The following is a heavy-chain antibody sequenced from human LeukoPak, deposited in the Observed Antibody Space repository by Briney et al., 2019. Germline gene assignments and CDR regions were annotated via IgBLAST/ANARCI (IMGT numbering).Heavy chain of an antibody. D-gene: IGHD3-10*01. CDR1: GFTFDDYG. CDR3: ARPKWFGELFGAFDI. J-gene: IGHJ3*02. Sequence: TGGSLRLSCAASGFTFDDYGMSWVRQGPGKGLEWVSGINWNGGSTGYADSVKGRFTISRDNAKNSLYLQMNSLRAEDTAVYYCARPKWFGELFGAFDIWGQGTMVTVSS. CDR2: INWNGGST. V-gene: IGHV3-20*04.